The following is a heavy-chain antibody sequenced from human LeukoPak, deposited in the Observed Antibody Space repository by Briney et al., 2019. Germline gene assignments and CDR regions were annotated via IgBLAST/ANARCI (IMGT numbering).Heavy chain of an antibody. CDR3: VRGDFWSGYYAYCYYYMDV. Sequence: SETLSLTCTVSGGSISSHYWSWIRQPPGKGLEWIGYIYYSGSTNYNPSLKSRVTISVDTSKNQFSLKLSSVTAADTAVYYCVRGDFWSGYYAYCYYYMDVWGKGTTVTVSS. CDR1: GGSISSHY. J-gene: IGHJ6*03. CDR2: IYYSGST. D-gene: IGHD3-3*01. V-gene: IGHV4-59*11.